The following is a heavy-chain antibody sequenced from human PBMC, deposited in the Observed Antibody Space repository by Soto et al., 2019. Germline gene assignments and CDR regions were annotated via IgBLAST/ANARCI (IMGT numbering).Heavy chain of an antibody. CDR1: GYAFTTYG. J-gene: IGHJ4*02. V-gene: IGHV1-18*01. CDR2: ISAHNGNT. Sequence: QVHLVQSGAEVKKPGASVKVSCKGSGYAFTTYGITWVRQAPGQGLEWMGWISAHNGNTNYAQKLQGRVTVTRDTSTSTASMERRSLRSDATAVYYCARGRYGDYWGQGALVTVSA. D-gene: IGHD1-1*01. CDR3: ARGRYGDY.